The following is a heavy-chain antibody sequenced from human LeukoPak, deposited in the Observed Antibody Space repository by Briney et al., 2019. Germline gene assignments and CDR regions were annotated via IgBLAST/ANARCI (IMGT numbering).Heavy chain of an antibody. CDR2: IYYSGST. CDR1: GGSISSYY. D-gene: IGHD5-18*01. CDR3: ARSVGPGYSYGFDY. J-gene: IGHJ4*02. V-gene: IGHV4-59*08. Sequence: SETLSLTCTVSGGSISSYYWSWIRQPPGKGLEWIGYIYYSGSTNYNPSLKSRVTISVDTSKNQFSLKLSSVTAADTAVYHCARSVGPGYSYGFDYWGQGTLVTVSS.